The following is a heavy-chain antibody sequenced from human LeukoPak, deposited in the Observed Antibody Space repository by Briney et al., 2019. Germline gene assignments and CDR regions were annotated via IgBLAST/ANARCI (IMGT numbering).Heavy chain of an antibody. Sequence: ASVKVSCKASGYTFTGYYMHWVRQAPGQGLEWMGIINPSGGSTSYAQKFQGGVTMTRDMSTSTVYMELSSLRSEDTAVYYCARVVDTYYDLGTDYWGQGTLVTVSS. J-gene: IGHJ4*02. V-gene: IGHV1-46*01. CDR1: GYTFTGYY. D-gene: IGHD3-3*01. CDR2: INPSGGST. CDR3: ARVVDTYYDLGTDY.